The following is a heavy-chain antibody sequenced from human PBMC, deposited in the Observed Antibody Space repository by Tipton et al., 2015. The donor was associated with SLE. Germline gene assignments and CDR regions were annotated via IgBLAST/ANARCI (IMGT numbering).Heavy chain of an antibody. CDR3: ARQGDGGFLWSGYYNAFDI. Sequence: LRLSCTASGGSLSSYYWSWIRQPPGKGLEWIGYIYYSGSTNCNPSLKSRVTISVDTSKNQFSLKLSSVTAADTAVYYCARQGDGGFLWSGYYNAFDIWGQGTMVTVSS. J-gene: IGHJ3*02. V-gene: IGHV4-59*08. CDR1: GGSLSSYY. CDR2: IYYSGST. D-gene: IGHD3-3*01.